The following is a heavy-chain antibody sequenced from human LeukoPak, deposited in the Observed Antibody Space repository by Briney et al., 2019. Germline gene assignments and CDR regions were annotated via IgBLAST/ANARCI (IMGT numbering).Heavy chain of an antibody. D-gene: IGHD4-23*01. Sequence: SETLSLTCAVYGGSFSDSFWSWIRQPPGKGLEWIGEINHSGSTNYNPSLKSRVTISVDTSKNQFFLKLNSVTAADTAVYYCARGELLATVVTPGGLNWFDSWGQGTLVTVSS. CDR2: INHSGST. CDR1: GGSFSDSF. J-gene: IGHJ5*01. CDR3: ARGELLATVVTPGGLNWFDS. V-gene: IGHV4-34*01.